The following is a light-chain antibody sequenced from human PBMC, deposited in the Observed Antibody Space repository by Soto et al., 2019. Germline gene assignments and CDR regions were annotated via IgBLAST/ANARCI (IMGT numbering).Light chain of an antibody. J-gene: IGKJ2*01. V-gene: IGKV1-39*01. Sequence: DIQMTQSPSSLSASVGDRVTITCRASQSISSYLTWYQQKPGKAPKLLIYAASSLQSGVPSRFSGSGSGTDFTLTISSLQPEDFATYYWQQSYSTPPYTFGQGTKLEIK. CDR1: QSISSY. CDR3: QQSYSTPPYT. CDR2: AAS.